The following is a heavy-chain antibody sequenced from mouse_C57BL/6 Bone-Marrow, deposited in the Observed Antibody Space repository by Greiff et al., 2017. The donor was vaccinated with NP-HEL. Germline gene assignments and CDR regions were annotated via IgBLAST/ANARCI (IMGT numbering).Heavy chain of an antibody. D-gene: IGHD1-1*01. CDR1: GFTFSDYY. CDR2: ISNGGGST. J-gene: IGHJ4*01. V-gene: IGHV5-12*01. CDR3: ARHLTTVVANAMDY. Sequence: EVQGVESGGGLVQPGGSLKLSCAASGFTFSDYYMYWVRQTPEKRLEWVAYISNGGGSTYYPDTVKGRFTISRDNAKNTLYLQMSRLKSEDTAMYYCARHLTTVVANAMDYWGQGTSVTVSS.